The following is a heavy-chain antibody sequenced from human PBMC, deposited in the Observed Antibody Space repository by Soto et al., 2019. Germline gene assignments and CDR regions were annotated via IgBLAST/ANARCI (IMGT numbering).Heavy chain of an antibody. Sequence: QVQLVESGGGVVQPGRSLRLSCAAYGFTFSSYAMHWVRQAPGKGLELVAVISYDGSNKYYADSVKGRCTISRDNSKDQLYLQMNRLRAEDTAVYYCARGQDPDREPYGMDVWGQGTTVTVSS. J-gene: IGHJ6*02. CDR3: ARGQDPDREPYGMDV. D-gene: IGHD2-15*01. V-gene: IGHV3-30-3*01. CDR1: GFTFSSYA. CDR2: ISYDGSNK.